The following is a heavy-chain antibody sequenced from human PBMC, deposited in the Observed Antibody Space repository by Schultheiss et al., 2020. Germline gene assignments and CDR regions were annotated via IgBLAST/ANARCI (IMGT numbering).Heavy chain of an antibody. J-gene: IGHJ4*02. CDR1: GFTVSSNH. CDR3: VRDLRWHSSGWTDH. Sequence: GGSLRLSCAASGFTVSSNHMSWVRQAPGKGPEWVSIIYSGDSTNYAVSVKGRFTISRDNSKNTVYLQMNSLRAEDTAVYYCVRDLRWHSSGWTDHWGQGTLVTFSS. CDR2: IYSGDST. V-gene: IGHV3-66*01. D-gene: IGHD6-19*01.